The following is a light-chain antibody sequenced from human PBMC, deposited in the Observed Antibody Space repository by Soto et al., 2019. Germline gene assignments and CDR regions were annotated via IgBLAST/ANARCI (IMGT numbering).Light chain of an antibody. V-gene: IGLV1-44*01. CDR2: SNN. Sequence: QSVLTQPPSASGTPGQRVTISCSGSSSNIGSNTVNWYQQLPGTAPKLLIYSNNQRPSGVPDRFSASKSGTSASLAISGLQSEDEADYYCAAWDDSLNGLFGGGTQLTVL. CDR1: SSNIGSNT. J-gene: IGLJ2*01. CDR3: AAWDDSLNGL.